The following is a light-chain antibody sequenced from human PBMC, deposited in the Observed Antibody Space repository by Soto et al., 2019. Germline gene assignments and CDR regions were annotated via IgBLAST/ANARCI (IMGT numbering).Light chain of an antibody. V-gene: IGKV1-39*01. CDR3: QQSYSTPHMYT. CDR1: QSISSY. J-gene: IGKJ2*01. Sequence: DIQMTQSPSSVSASVGDRVTITCRASQSISSYLNWYQQKPGKAPKLLIYAASSLQSGVPSRFSGSGSGTDFTLTISSLQPEDFATYYCQQSYSTPHMYTFGQGTKLEIK. CDR2: AAS.